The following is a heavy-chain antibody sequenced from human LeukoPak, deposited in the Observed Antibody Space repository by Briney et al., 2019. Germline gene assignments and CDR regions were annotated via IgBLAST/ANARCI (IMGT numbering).Heavy chain of an antibody. CDR1: GYSVTSYW. V-gene: IGHV5-51*03. D-gene: IGHD1-7*01. J-gene: IGHJ4*02. CDR3: ARGPITGTTGVDY. CDR2: IYPGDSYT. Sequence: PGASLKISCKGSGYSVTSYWTGSVRQMPGEGLEWKGIIYPGDSYTRYSPSFQGQVTISADKSISTAYLQWSSLKASDTAMYYCARGPITGTTGVDYWGQGTLVSVSS.